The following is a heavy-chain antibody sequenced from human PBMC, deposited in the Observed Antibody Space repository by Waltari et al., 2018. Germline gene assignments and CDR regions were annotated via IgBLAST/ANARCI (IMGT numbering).Heavy chain of an antibody. CDR2: ISPIFGTA. CDR1: GGTFSSYA. V-gene: IGHV1-69*13. CDR3: AMAFGITGTTDAFDI. J-gene: IGHJ3*02. Sequence: QVQLVQSGAEVKKPGSSVKVSCKASGGTFSSYAISWGLQAPGQGLEWMGGISPIFGTANYHQKFQGIVTITPDESTSTAYMELSRLRSDDTAVYYFAMAFGITGTTDAFDIWGQGTMVTVSS. D-gene: IGHD1-7*01.